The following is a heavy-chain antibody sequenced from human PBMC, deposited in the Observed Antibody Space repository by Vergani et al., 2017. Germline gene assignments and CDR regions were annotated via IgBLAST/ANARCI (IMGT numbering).Heavy chain of an antibody. D-gene: IGHD3-9*01. V-gene: IGHV3-7*01. Sequence: EVQLVESGGGLVQPGGSLRLSCAASGFTFSSYWMSWVRQAPGKGLEWVANIKQDGSNKYYADSVKGRFTISRDNSKNTLYLQMNSLRAEDTAVYYCAKDWVLRYFENGNYYGMDVWGQGTTVTVSS. CDR2: IKQDGSNK. CDR1: GFTFSSYW. J-gene: IGHJ6*02. CDR3: AKDWVLRYFENGNYYGMDV.